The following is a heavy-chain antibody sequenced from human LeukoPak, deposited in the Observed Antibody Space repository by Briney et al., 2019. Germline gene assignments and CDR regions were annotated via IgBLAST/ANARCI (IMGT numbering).Heavy chain of an antibody. Sequence: GGSLRLSCAASGFPFSSYVMHWVRQAPGKGLEWVSFTSYDGSYKYYADSVKGRFTISRDNSKNTLDLQMNSLRTEDTAMYYCARGDDSSGYFYSYFDYWGQGTLVTVPS. CDR2: TSYDGSYK. J-gene: IGHJ4*02. D-gene: IGHD3-22*01. CDR1: GFPFSSYV. CDR3: ARGDDSSGYFYSYFDY. V-gene: IGHV3-30-3*01.